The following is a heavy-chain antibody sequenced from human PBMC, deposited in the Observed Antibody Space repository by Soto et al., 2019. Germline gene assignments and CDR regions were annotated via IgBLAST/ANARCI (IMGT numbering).Heavy chain of an antibody. CDR1: GGSFSGYY. Sequence: PSGTLSLTCAVYGGSFSGYYWSWIGQPPGKGLEWIGEINHSGSTNYGAALKGGVTISVDTLRNQFSLKLSSVTAADTAVYYCARGTSLYYYGSGSYYSWFDPWGQGTLVTVS. CDR3: ARGTSLYYYGSGSYYSWFDP. J-gene: IGHJ5*02. D-gene: IGHD3-10*01. CDR2: INHSGST. V-gene: IGHV4-34*01.